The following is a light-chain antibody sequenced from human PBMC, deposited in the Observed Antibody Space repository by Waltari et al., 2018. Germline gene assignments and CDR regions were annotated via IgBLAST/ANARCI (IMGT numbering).Light chain of an antibody. Sequence: DIVMTQSPDSLAVSLGERATINCKSSQRVLYSANNKNYLAWYQQKTGQPPKLLIYWASTRESGVPDRFSGSGSGTDFTLTISSLQAEDVAVYYCQQYYSSLSWTFGQGTKVEIK. CDR2: WAS. CDR1: QRVLYSANNKNY. V-gene: IGKV4-1*01. J-gene: IGKJ1*01. CDR3: QQYYSSLSWT.